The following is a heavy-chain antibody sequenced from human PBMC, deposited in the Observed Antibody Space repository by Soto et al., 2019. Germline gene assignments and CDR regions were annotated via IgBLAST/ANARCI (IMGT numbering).Heavy chain of an antibody. CDR3: ARGRHILTGYYRDLNYGMDV. J-gene: IGHJ6*02. V-gene: IGHV4-34*01. D-gene: IGHD3-9*01. CDR2: INHSGST. CDR1: GGSFSGYY. Sequence: SETLSLTCAVYGGSFSGYYWSWIRQPPGKGLEWIGEINHSGSTNYNPSLKSRVTISVDTSKNQLSLKLSSVTAADTALYYCARGRHILTGYYRDLNYGMDVWGQGTTVT.